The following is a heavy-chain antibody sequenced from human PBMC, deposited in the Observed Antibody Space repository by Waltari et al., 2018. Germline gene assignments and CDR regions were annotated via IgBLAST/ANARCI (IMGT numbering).Heavy chain of an antibody. J-gene: IGHJ4*02. CDR3: ARVPQRYSYGIDY. Sequence: EVQLVESGGGLVQPGGSLRLSCAVSGVTFNNYWMSWVRQAPGKGREWVASIKQDGSGKRYLDSVKGRFTISRDNAKNSLSLQMNSLRAEDTAVYYCARVPQRYSYGIDYWGQGTLVTVSS. D-gene: IGHD5-18*01. CDR2: IKQDGSGK. CDR1: GVTFNNYW. V-gene: IGHV3-7*01.